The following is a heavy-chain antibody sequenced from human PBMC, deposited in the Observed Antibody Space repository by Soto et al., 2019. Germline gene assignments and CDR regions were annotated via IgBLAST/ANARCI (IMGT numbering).Heavy chain of an antibody. CDR3: ARQDSSGYYYYGLDV. CDR1: GYNFINYW. J-gene: IGHJ6*02. V-gene: IGHV5-51*01. D-gene: IGHD3-22*01. CDR2: IYPGDSAT. Sequence: LGESLKISCKGSGYNFINYWIGWVRQMPGKGLEWMGIIYPGDSATRYSPSFQGQVTISADKSISTAYLQWTSLKASDTAMYFCARQDSSGYYYYGLDVWGQGTTVTVSS.